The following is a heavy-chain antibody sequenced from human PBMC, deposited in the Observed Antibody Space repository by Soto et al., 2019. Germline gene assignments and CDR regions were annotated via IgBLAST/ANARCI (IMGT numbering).Heavy chain of an antibody. D-gene: IGHD2-15*01. V-gene: IGHV3-23*01. CDR2: ISGSGGST. CDR3: VKKELPLVVGASFDY. CDR1: GFTFSSYA. J-gene: IGHJ4*02. Sequence: GGSLRLSCAASGFTFSSYAMSWVRQAPGKGLEWVSAISGSGGSTYYADSVKGRFTISRDTSKNTLYLQMNSLRAEDMAVYYCVKKELPLVVGASFDYWGKGTLVTVSS.